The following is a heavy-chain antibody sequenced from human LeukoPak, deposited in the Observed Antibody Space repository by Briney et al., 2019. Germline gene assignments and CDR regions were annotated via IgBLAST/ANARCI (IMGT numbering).Heavy chain of an antibody. CDR2: INPNSGGT. V-gene: IGHV1-2*02. Sequence: ASVKVSCKASGYTFTGYYIHWVRQAPGQGLEWMVWINPNSGGTNYAQKFQGRVTMTRDTSISTAYMELSRLRSDDTAVYYWAREPLFMITFGGVYELWGQGTLVTVSS. CDR1: GYTFTGYY. D-gene: IGHD3-16*01. CDR3: AREPLFMITFGGVYEL. J-gene: IGHJ4*02.